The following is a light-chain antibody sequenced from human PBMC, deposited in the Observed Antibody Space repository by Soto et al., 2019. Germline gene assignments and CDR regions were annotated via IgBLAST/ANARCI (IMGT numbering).Light chain of an antibody. Sequence: DIQMTQSPSTLSASVGDRVTITCRASQSSSRWLAWYQQKPGKAPKVLIYDASSLEGGVPSRFSGSGSGTEFTLTITSLQPDDFATYYCQQYNSYPWTFGQGTKVDIK. CDR1: QSSSRW. CDR3: QQYNSYPWT. V-gene: IGKV1-5*01. CDR2: DAS. J-gene: IGKJ1*01.